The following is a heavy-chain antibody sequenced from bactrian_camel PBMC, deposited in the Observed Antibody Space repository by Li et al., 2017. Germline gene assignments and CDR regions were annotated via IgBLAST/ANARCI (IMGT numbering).Heavy chain of an antibody. CDR1: GFPFSMYR. D-gene: IGHD3*01. V-gene: IGHV3S35*01. CDR3: VRGWDDDTWSFNY. Sequence: VQLVESGGGLVQPGGSLRLSCAASGFPFSMYRMNWVRQVPGKGLEWISRITSAGTSTYYADSVKGQFTISRDNAKNTVYLRMNSLKPEDTAVYYCVRGWDDDTWSFNYWGQGTQVTVS. CDR2: ITSAGTST. J-gene: IGHJ4*01.